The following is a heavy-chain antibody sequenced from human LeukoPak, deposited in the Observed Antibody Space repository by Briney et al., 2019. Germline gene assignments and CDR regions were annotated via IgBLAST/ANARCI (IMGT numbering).Heavy chain of an antibody. Sequence: GGSLRLSCAAPGFITDDYDIHWVRQAPGKGLEWVSLITGDCGSTFYADSVMRRFTISRDNSKNSLSLQLSSLRSEDTALYFCVRESERSGWFDHWGQGTLVTVSS. CDR1: GFITDDYD. V-gene: IGHV3-43*02. CDR2: ITGDCGST. J-gene: IGHJ5*02. D-gene: IGHD1-26*01. CDR3: VRESERSGWFDH.